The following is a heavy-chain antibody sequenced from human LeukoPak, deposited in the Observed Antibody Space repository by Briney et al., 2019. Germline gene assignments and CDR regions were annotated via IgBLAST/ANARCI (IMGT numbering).Heavy chain of an antibody. V-gene: IGHV3-21*01. Sequence: GGSLRLSCAASGFTFSSYAMNWVRQAPGKGLEWVSSISSSSSYIYYADSVKGRFTISRDNAKNSLYLQMNSLRAEDTAVYYCARDMGYYYYMYVWGKGTTVTVSS. J-gene: IGHJ6*03. CDR2: ISSSSSYI. CDR1: GFTFSSYA. CDR3: ARDMGYYYYMYV. D-gene: IGHD3-10*01.